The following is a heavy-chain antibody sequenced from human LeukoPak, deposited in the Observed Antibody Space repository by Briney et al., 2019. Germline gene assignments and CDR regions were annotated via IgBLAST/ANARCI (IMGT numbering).Heavy chain of an antibody. CDR3: AKEGGVDTAMVTSFDY. CDR1: GFIFDDYA. D-gene: IGHD5-18*01. CDR2: SSWNSGSI. V-gene: IGHV3-9*01. J-gene: IGHJ4*02. Sequence: SLRLSCAASGFIFDDYAMLWVRQAPAKGLEWGVGSSWNSGSIGYADSVKRRFTISRDNAKNSLYLQMNSLRAEDTALYYCAKEGGVDTAMVTSFDYWGQGTLVTVSS.